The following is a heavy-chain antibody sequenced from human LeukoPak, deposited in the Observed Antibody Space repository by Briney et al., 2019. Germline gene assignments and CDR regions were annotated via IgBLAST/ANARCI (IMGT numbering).Heavy chain of an antibody. CDR2: ISAYNGNT. CDR1: GYTFTSYG. D-gene: IGHD2-15*01. Sequence: ASVTVSCKASGYTFTSYGISWMRQAPGQGLEWMGWISAYNGNTNYAQKLQGRVTMTTDTSTSTAYMELRSLRSDDTAVYYCARDNRWSPKDAFDIWGQGTMVTVSS. J-gene: IGHJ3*02. V-gene: IGHV1-18*01. CDR3: ARDNRWSPKDAFDI.